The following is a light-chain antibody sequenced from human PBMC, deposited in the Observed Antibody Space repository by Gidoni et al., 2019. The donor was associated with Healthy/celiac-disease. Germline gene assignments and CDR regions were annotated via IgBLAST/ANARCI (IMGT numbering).Light chain of an antibody. Sequence: DIQMTQSPSSLSASVGDRVTITRRASQSISSYLNWYQQKPGKAPKLLSYAASSLQSGVPSRFRGSGSGTDFTLTISSLQPEDFATYYCQQSYSTPWTFGQGTKVEIK. CDR3: QQSYSTPWT. J-gene: IGKJ1*01. CDR1: QSISSY. CDR2: AAS. V-gene: IGKV1-39*01.